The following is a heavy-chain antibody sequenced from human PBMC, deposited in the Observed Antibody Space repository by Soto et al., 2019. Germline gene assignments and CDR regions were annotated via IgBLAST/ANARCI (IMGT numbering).Heavy chain of an antibody. D-gene: IGHD3-10*01. Sequence: GSLRLSCTASGFTLQNYAMAWVRQAPGKGLEWVSTLIGGHYGTAYSYSVKGRFTVSRDNSKNCLYLQMNSLGVEDTAMYFCAKGKSTGDIDWFDPWGQGSLVTVSA. CDR2: LIGGHYGT. V-gene: IGHV3-23*01. CDR3: AKGKSTGDIDWFDP. J-gene: IGHJ5*02. CDR1: GFTLQNYA.